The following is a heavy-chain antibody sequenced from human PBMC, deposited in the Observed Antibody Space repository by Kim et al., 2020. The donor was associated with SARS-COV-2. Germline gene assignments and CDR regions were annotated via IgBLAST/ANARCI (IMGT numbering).Heavy chain of an antibody. V-gene: IGHV4-59*01. Sequence: SETLSLTCTVSGGSISSYYWSWIRQPPGKGLEWIGYIYYSGSTNYNPSLKSRVTISVDTSKNQFSLKLSSVTAADTAVYYCARAPHRMAAPPVWFDPCG. CDR2: IYYSGST. CDR3: ARAPHRMAAPPVWFDP. D-gene: IGHD6-6*01. CDR1: GGSISSYY. J-gene: IGHJ5*02.